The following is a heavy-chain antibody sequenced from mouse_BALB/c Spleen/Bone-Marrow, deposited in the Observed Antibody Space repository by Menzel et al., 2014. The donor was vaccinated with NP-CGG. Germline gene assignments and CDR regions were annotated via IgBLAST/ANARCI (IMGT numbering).Heavy chain of an antibody. J-gene: IGHJ4*01. CDR2: IYPGSGDT. CDR1: GFTFTDYV. CDR3: ARSRVPYFALDY. Sequence: QVQLKQSGPELAKPGASVKMSCTASGFTFTDYVINWVKQRTGQGLEWIGEIYPGSGDTYYNEKFKAKATLTADKSSNTVHMQLSNLTSEDSVVYFCARSRVPYFALDYWGQGTSVTVSS. V-gene: IGHV1-77*01.